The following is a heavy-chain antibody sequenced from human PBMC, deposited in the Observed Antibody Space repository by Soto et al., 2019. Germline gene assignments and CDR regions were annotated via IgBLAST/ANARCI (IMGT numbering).Heavy chain of an antibody. V-gene: IGHV3-11*06. CDR3: ARGGGGGLFEH. CDR2: ISPKSTYR. J-gene: IGHJ4*02. CDR1: GFPFSDYY. Sequence: GGSLRLSCATSGFPFSDYYMSWIRQAPGKGLEWLSHISPKSTYRNYADSVKGRFTISRDDTKSSLFLQMNSLGVEDTAVYYCARGGGGGLFEHWGQGVLVTV. D-gene: IGHD2-21*01.